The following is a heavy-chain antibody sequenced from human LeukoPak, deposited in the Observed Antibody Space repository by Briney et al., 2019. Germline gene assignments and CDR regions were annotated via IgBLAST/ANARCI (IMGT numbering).Heavy chain of an antibody. CDR1: GGSFSGYY. Sequence: SETLSLTCAVYGGSFSGYYWSWIRQPPGKGLEWIGEINHSGSTNYNPSLKSRVTIPVDTSKSQFSLKLSSVTAADTAIYYCARGGYYGSGNDFRFDPWGQGTLVTVSS. V-gene: IGHV4-34*01. D-gene: IGHD3-10*01. CDR3: ARGGYYGSGNDFRFDP. CDR2: INHSGST. J-gene: IGHJ5*02.